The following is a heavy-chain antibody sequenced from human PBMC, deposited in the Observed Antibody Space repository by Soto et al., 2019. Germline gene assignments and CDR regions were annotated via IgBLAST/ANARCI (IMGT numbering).Heavy chain of an antibody. CDR3: ARDSVWFGESSSRAFDS. CDR2: IYNGGS. CDR1: GGSVSSGDYS. D-gene: IGHD3-10*01. V-gene: IGHV4-30-2*01. Sequence: PSETLSLTCAVSGGSVSSGDYSWSWIRQPTGKGLEWIGYIYNGGSYYNPSLNGRVTISVDRAKNQFSLKLSSVTAADTAVYYCARDSVWFGESSSRAFDSWGPGTMVTVSS. J-gene: IGHJ3*01.